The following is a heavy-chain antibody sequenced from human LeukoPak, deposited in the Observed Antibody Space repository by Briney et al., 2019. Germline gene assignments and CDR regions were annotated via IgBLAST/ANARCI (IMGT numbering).Heavy chain of an antibody. CDR2: ISAYNGNT. J-gene: IGHJ5*02. CDR1: GYTFTSYG. Sequence: ASVKVSCKASGYTFTSYGISWVRQAPGQGLEWMGWISAYNGNTNYAQKFQGRVTVTTDTSTSTAYMELRSLRSDDTAVYYCARWRWELLWFDPWGQGILVTVSS. CDR3: ARWRWELLWFDP. D-gene: IGHD1-26*01. V-gene: IGHV1-18*01.